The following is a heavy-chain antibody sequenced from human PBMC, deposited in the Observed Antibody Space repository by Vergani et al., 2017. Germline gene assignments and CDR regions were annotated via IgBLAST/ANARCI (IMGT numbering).Heavy chain of an antibody. Sequence: EVQMVESGGGLVKPGGSLRLSCVASGFTFRNYAMTWVRQAPGKGLEWVSIISDNGGTTYYADSVKGRFTISRDNSDNTLYLQMNALRAEDTAVYFCAKEQLVTGYSTGWFYLETWGQGSLVTVSS. CDR3: AKEQLVTGYSTGWFYLET. V-gene: IGHV3-23*04. CDR1: GFTFRNYA. D-gene: IGHD6-19*01. J-gene: IGHJ5*02. CDR2: ISDNGGTT.